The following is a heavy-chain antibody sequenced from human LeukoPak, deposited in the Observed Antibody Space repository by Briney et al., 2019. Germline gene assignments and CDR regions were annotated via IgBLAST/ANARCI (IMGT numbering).Heavy chain of an antibody. CDR1: GFTFKNYR. CDR3: ARWGIQATIDY. D-gene: IGHD1-26*01. Sequence: PGGSLRLSCAASGFTFKNYRMNRVRQAPGKGLEWVSSISSSGSDAYYADSLEGRFTISRDNASNSLFLQMNSLRAEDTAVYSCARWGIQATIDYWGQGALVTVS. CDR2: ISSSGSDA. J-gene: IGHJ4*02. V-gene: IGHV3-21*06.